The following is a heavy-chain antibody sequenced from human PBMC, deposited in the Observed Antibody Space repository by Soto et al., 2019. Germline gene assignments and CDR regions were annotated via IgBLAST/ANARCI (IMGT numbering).Heavy chain of an antibody. CDR2: IYYSGST. Sequence: QLQLQESGPGLVKPSETLSLTCTVSGGSISSSSYYWGWIRQPPGKGLEWIGSIYYSGSTYYNPSLKSRVTISVDTSKNQFSLKLSSVTAADTAVYYCARRAISSPLRGGMDVWGQGTTVTVSS. CDR1: GGSISSSSYY. D-gene: IGHD3-3*02. CDR3: ARRAISSPLRGGMDV. V-gene: IGHV4-39*01. J-gene: IGHJ6*02.